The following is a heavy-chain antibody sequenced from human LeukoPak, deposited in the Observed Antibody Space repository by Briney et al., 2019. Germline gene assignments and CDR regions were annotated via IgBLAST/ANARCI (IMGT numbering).Heavy chain of an antibody. V-gene: IGHV4-59*08. D-gene: IGHD6-13*01. CDR3: ARHFQAAPFDY. J-gene: IGHJ4*02. CDR2: IYYSGST. Sequence: SETLSLTCTVSGGSISSYYWSWIRQPPGKGLEWIGYIYYSGSTNYNPSLKSRVTISVDTSKNQFSLKLSSVTAADTAAYYCARHFQAAPFDYWGQGTLVTVSS. CDR1: GGSISSYY.